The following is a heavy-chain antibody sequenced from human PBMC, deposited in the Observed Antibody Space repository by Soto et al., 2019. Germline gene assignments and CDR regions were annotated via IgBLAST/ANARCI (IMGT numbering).Heavy chain of an antibody. CDR2: MNPNSGNT. D-gene: IGHD3-10*01. V-gene: IGHV1-8*02. CDR3: ARGFGYYYGSGEVDV. Sequence: GASVKVSCKASGYTFTSYGINWVRQATGQGLEWMGWMNPNSGNTGYAQKFQGRVTMTRNTSISTAYMELSSLRSEDTAVNYCARGFGYYYGSGEVDVWGKGTTVTVSS. J-gene: IGHJ6*04. CDR1: GYTFTSYG.